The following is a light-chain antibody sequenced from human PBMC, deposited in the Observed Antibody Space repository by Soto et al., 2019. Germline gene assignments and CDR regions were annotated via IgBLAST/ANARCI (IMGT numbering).Light chain of an antibody. CDR1: QRVRSSY. CDR3: QQYGSTPPT. J-gene: IGKJ1*01. V-gene: IGKV3-20*01. CDR2: GPS. Sequence: EIVLTQSPDSLSLSPGESATLSCRASQRVRSSYLAWYQQKPGQAPRLIIDGPSRRATGIPDRFSGSGSGTDFTLTISRLEPEDFAVYSCQQYGSTPPTFGQGTKVEIK.